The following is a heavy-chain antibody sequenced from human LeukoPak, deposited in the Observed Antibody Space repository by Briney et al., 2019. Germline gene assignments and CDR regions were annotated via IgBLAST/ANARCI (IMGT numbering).Heavy chain of an antibody. Sequence: ASVTVSCKASGYTFTSYYMHWVRQAPGQGLEWMGIINPSGGRTSYAQKFQGRVTMTRDMSTSTVYMELSSLRSEDTAVYYCARSSHSGPRFDPWGQGTLVTVSS. CDR2: INPSGGRT. J-gene: IGHJ5*02. V-gene: IGHV1-46*01. CDR1: GYTFTSYY. CDR3: ARSSHSGPRFDP.